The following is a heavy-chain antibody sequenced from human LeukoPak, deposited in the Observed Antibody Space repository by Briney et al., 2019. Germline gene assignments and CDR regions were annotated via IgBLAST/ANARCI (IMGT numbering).Heavy chain of an antibody. CDR2: ISAYNGNT. CDR1: GYTFTSYG. D-gene: IGHD3-9*01. CDR3: ARGASDILTGYSNAFQWYFDL. J-gene: IGHJ2*01. Sequence: ASVKVSCKASGYTFTSYGISWVRQAPGQGLEWMGWISAYNGNTNYAQKLQGRVTVTTDTSTSTAYMELRSLRSDDTAVYYCARGASDILTGYSNAFQWYFDLWGRGTLVTVSS. V-gene: IGHV1-18*01.